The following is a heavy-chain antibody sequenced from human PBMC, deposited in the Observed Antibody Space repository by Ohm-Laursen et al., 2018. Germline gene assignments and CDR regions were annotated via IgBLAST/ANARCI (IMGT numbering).Heavy chain of an antibody. CDR1: GFTFSTYG. Sequence: SLRLSCAASGFTFSTYGMHWVRQAQGKGLEWVAVISYDGSTKYYADSVKGRFTISRDNSKNTLYLQMNSLRAEDTAVYYCAKDRSGSALSDGIEYWGQGTLVTVSS. J-gene: IGHJ4*02. CDR2: ISYDGSTK. CDR3: AKDRSGSALSDGIEY. D-gene: IGHD1-26*01. V-gene: IGHV3-30*18.